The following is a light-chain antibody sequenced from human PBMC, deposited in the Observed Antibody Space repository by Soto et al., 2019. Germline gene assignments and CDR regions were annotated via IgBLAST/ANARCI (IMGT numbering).Light chain of an antibody. CDR2: AAY. CDR3: QKYNSAPVP. V-gene: IGKV1-27*01. CDR1: QDISNY. Sequence: IQMNQSPSALYASVGDRVTITCRASQDISNYLAWYQQKPGKAPKLLIYAAYPLQSGVPSRFSGSGSGTDFTLTISSLQPEDFATYYCQKYNSAPVPFGQGTKLEIK. J-gene: IGKJ2*01.